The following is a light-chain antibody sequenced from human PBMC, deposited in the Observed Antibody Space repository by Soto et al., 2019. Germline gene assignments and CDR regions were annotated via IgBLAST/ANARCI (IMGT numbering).Light chain of an antibody. Sequence: QSALTQPASVSGSPGQSITISCTGTSSDVGGYDFVSWYQHHPGKAPRLMIYDVSHRHSGVSDRFSASKSVNTASLTISGLLSEDEADYYCCSYTSISTYVFGTGTKLTVL. CDR3: CSYTSISTYV. CDR2: DVS. J-gene: IGLJ1*01. V-gene: IGLV2-14*03. CDR1: SSDVGGYDF.